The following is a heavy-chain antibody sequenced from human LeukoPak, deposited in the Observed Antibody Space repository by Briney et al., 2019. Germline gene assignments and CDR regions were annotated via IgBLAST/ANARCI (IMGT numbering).Heavy chain of an antibody. J-gene: IGHJ4*02. V-gene: IGHV4-59*01. Sequence: PSETLSLTCTVSGGSISSYYWSWIRQPPGKGLEWIGYIYYSGSTNYNPSLKSRVTISVDTSKNQFSLKLSSVTAADTAVYYCARVSYGRRGFDYWGQGTLVTVSS. CDR3: ARVSYGRRGFDY. CDR2: IYYSGST. CDR1: GGSISSYY. D-gene: IGHD2-21*01.